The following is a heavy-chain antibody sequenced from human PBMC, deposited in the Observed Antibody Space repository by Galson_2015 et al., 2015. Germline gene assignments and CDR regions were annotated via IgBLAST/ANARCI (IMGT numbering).Heavy chain of an antibody. Sequence: SVKVSCKASGYTFTSYAMHWVRQAPGQGLEWMGWINAGNGNTKYSQKFQGRVTITRDTSASTAYMELSSLRSEDTAVYYCARGSGRVDWFDPWGQGTLVTVSS. D-gene: IGHD3-10*01. V-gene: IGHV1-3*01. CDR1: GYTFTSYA. CDR2: INAGNGNT. CDR3: ARGSGRVDWFDP. J-gene: IGHJ5*02.